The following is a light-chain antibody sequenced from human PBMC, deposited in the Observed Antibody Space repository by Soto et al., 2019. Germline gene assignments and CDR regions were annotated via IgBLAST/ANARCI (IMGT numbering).Light chain of an antibody. CDR1: QSIISW. V-gene: IGKV1-5*01. J-gene: IGKJ1*01. Sequence: DINMTESPSSLYACVDQRVTITCRASQSIISWLAWYQQKPGKAPKLLIYDASILESGVPSRFSGSGSGTEFTLSISSREPEDFAVYYCQQRSNWPRTFGQGTKVDIK. CDR3: QQRSNWPRT. CDR2: DAS.